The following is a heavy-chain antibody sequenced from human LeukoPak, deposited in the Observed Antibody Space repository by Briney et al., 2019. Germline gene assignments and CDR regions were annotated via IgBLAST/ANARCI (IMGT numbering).Heavy chain of an antibody. Sequence: ASVKVSCKVSGYTLTELSMHWVRQAPGKGLEWMGGFDPEDGETIYAQKFQGRVTMTEDTSTDTAYMELSSLRSEDTAVYYCARGGPMAVPGYPHDAFDIWGQGTMVTVSS. J-gene: IGHJ3*02. CDR1: GYTLTELS. CDR3: ARGGPMAVPGYPHDAFDI. D-gene: IGHD2-15*01. CDR2: FDPEDGET. V-gene: IGHV1-24*01.